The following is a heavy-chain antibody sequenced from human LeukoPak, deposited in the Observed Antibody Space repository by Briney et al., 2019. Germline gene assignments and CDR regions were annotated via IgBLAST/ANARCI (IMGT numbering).Heavy chain of an antibody. CDR3: AKDVVATISYFDH. J-gene: IGHJ4*02. CDR2: ISGSGGST. V-gene: IGHV3-23*01. CDR1: GFTFSSYA. Sequence: GGSLRLSCAASGFTFSSYAMSWVRQAPGKGLEWVSAISGSGGSTYYADSVKGRFTISRDNSKSTLYLQMNSLRAEDTAVYYCAKDVVATISYFDHWGQGTLVTVSS. D-gene: IGHD5-12*01.